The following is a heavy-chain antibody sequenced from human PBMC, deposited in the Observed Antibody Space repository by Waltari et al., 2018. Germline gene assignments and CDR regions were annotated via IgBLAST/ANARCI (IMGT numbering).Heavy chain of an antibody. Sequence: EVQLVQSGAEVKKPGATVKISCKASGYTFTDYYMHWVQQPPGKGLERMGRVDPEDGETIYAEKFQGRVTITADTSTDTAYMELSSLRSEDTAVYYCATDEGTGSSWTIDYWGQGTLVIVSS. CDR2: VDPEDGET. J-gene: IGHJ4*02. D-gene: IGHD6-13*01. CDR1: GYTFTDYY. V-gene: IGHV1-69-2*01. CDR3: ATDEGTGSSWTIDY.